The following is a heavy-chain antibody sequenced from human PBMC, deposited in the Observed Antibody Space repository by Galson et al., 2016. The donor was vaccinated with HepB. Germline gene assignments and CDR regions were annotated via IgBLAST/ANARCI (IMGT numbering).Heavy chain of an antibody. CDR2: MNPNSGNT. Sequence: SVKVSCKASGYTFTSYDINWVRQATGQGLEWMGRMNPNSGNTGYAQKFQGRVTMTRNTSISTAYMELSSLRSEDTAVYYCARVMDCSGGSCYSWNYAFDIGGQGTMVTVSS. J-gene: IGHJ3*02. D-gene: IGHD2-15*01. CDR3: ARVMDCSGGSCYSWNYAFDI. CDR1: GYTFTSYD. V-gene: IGHV1-8*01.